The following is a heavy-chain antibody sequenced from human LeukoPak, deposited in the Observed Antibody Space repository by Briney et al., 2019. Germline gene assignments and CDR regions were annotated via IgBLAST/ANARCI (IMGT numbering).Heavy chain of an antibody. D-gene: IGHD3-22*01. CDR1: GFTFSSYA. Sequence: GRFLRLYCAASGFTFSSYAMHWVRQAPGKGLEWVAVISYDGSNKYYADSVKGRFTISRDNSKNTLYLQMNSLRAEDTAVYYCARDRDYDSSGYYFNYFDYWGHGALVTVSS. J-gene: IGHJ4*01. V-gene: IGHV3-30-3*01. CDR2: ISYDGSNK. CDR3: ARDRDYDSSGYYFNYFDY.